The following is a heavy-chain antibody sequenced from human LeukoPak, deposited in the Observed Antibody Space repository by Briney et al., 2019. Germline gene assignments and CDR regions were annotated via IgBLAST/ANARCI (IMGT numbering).Heavy chain of an antibody. Sequence: GGSLRLSCEVSGFTLSSYSLTWVRQAPGKGLEWVSSIRSSGRDIFYADSVRGRFTIARDDAKNSLYLQMNSLRADDTAVYCCARGPGIAVAPLQHWGQGTLVTVSS. CDR2: IRSSGRDI. CDR1: GFTLSSYS. D-gene: IGHD6-19*01. CDR3: ARGPGIAVAPLQH. J-gene: IGHJ1*01. V-gene: IGHV3-21*01.